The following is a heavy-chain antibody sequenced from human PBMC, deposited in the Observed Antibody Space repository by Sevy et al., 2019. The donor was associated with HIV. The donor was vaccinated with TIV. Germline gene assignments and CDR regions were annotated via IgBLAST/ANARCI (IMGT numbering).Heavy chain of an antibody. J-gene: IGHJ4*02. V-gene: IGHV3-7*03. Sequence: GGSLRLSCAASGFTFSNFWMSWVRQAPGKGLEFVANKKQDGSENFYADSVKGRFTISRDNAKNSRFLQMNNLRVEETAVYYCARDHPSTAPFDYWGQGTLVTVSS. CDR1: GFTFSNFW. CDR2: KKQDGSEN. D-gene: IGHD2-21*02. CDR3: ARDHPSTAPFDY.